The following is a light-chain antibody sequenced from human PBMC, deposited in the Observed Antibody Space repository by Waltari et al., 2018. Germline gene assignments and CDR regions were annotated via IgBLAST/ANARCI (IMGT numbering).Light chain of an antibody. CDR3: SSYTTTTTLL. Sequence: QSALTQPASVSGSPGQSITISCTGTSSDIGGYNFLSWYQQHPGKAPELMIYEVTNRPAGVSNRFSGSKSGNTASLTISGLQAEDEADYYCSSYTTTTTLLFGTGTKVTVL. CDR2: EVT. J-gene: IGLJ1*01. V-gene: IGLV2-14*01. CDR1: SSDIGGYNF.